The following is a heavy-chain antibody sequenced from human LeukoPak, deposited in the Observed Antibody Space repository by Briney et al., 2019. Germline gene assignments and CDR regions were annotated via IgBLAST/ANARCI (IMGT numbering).Heavy chain of an antibody. Sequence: PSETLSLTCAVYGGSFSGYYWSWIRQPPGKGLEWIAEINHSGSTNYNPSLKSRVTISVDTSKNQFSLKLSSVTAADTAVYYCARVRLRSTYYYYGMDVWGQGTTVTVSS. CDR1: GGSFSGYY. CDR2: INHSGST. J-gene: IGHJ6*02. V-gene: IGHV4-34*01. D-gene: IGHD4-17*01. CDR3: ARVRLRSTYYYYGMDV.